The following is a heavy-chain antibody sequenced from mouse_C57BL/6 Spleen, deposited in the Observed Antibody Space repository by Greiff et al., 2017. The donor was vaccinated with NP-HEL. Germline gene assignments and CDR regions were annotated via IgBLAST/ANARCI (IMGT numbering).Heavy chain of an antibody. Sequence: EVQLVESGGGLVKPKGSLKLSCAASGFSFNTYAMNWVRQAPGTGLEWVARIRSKSNNYATYYADSVKDTFTISRDDSESMLYLQMNNLKTEDTAMYYCVRQGYSNEYYAMDDWGQGTSVTVSS. CDR1: GFSFNTYA. CDR3: VRQGYSNEYYAMDD. V-gene: IGHV10-1*01. D-gene: IGHD2-5*01. J-gene: IGHJ4*01. CDR2: IRSKSNNYAT.